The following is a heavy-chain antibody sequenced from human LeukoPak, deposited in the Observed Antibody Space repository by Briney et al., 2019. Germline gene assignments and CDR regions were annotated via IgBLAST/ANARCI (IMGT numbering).Heavy chain of an antibody. J-gene: IGHJ4*02. V-gene: IGHV4-4*07. D-gene: IGHD6-13*01. CDR2: IYTSGSI. CDR3: ARDTPHSSSYAYFDY. CDR1: GGSTSSYY. Sequence: SETLSLTCTVSGGSTSSYYWSWIRQPAGKGLEWIGRIYTSGSINYNPSLKSRVTMSVDTSKNQFSLKLSSVTAADTAVYYCARDTPHSSSYAYFDYWGQGTLVTVSS.